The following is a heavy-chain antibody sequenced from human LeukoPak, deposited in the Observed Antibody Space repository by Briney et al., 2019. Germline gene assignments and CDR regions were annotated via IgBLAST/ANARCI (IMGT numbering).Heavy chain of an antibody. CDR1: GYTFTSFG. J-gene: IGHJ4*02. CDR2: ISAYNGNT. CDR3: AGAVTVTTGLLGY. Sequence: ASVKVSCKASGYTFTSFGINWVRQAPGQGLELMGWISAYNGNTDYAQNLQGRVTMTTDTSTSTAYMELRSLRSDDTAVYYCAGAVTVTTGLLGYWGQGTLVTVSS. V-gene: IGHV1-18*01. D-gene: IGHD4-17*01.